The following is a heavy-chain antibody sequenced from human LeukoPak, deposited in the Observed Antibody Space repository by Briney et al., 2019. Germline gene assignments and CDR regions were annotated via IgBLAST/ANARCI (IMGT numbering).Heavy chain of an antibody. J-gene: IGHJ3*02. Sequence: ASVNVSCKACGYTFTRYYMHWVGQAAGQGRAWMGWINPNSGGTNYAQKFQGRVTMTRDTSISTAYMELSRLRSDDTAVYYCAVKGRPNDAFDIWGQGTMVTVSS. CDR1: GYTFTRYY. CDR3: AVKGRPNDAFDI. CDR2: INPNSGGT. V-gene: IGHV1-2*02.